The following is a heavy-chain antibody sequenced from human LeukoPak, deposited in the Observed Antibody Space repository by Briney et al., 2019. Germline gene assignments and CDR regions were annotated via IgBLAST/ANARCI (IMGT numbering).Heavy chain of an antibody. D-gene: IGHD6-19*01. CDR2: IVKSGTGT. Sequence: GGSLRLSCVASGFTISTYNMNWVRQAPGKGLEWDSSIVKSGTGTFYADSVKGRYTISRDNSKNTLYLELNSLRAEDTAVYYCARDSSGWYLHYFDYWGQGTLVTVSS. V-gene: IGHV3-23*05. CDR3: ARDSSGWYLHYFDY. J-gene: IGHJ4*02. CDR1: GFTISTYN.